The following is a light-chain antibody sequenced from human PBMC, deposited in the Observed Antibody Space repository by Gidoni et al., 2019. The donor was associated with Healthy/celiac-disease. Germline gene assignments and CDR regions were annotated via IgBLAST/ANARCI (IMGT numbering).Light chain of an antibody. Sequence: DIVMTQSPDSLAVSLGERATTNCKSSQSVLYSSNNKNYLAWYQQKPGQPPKLLIYWASTRESGVPDRFSGSGSGTDFTLTISSLQAEDVAVYYCQQYYSTSSTFXXXTKLEIK. CDR1: QSVLYSSNNKNY. V-gene: IGKV4-1*01. J-gene: IGKJ2*01. CDR3: QQYYSTSST. CDR2: WAS.